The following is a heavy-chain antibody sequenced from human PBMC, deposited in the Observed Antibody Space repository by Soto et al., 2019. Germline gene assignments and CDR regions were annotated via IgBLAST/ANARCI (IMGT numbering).Heavy chain of an antibody. Sequence: SETLSLTCAVSGGSISSSNWWSWVRQPPGKGLEWIGEIYHSGSTNYNPSLKSRVTISVDKSKNQFSLKLSSVTAADTAVYYCAKGSLVGSSSSDDWGQGTLVTVSS. CDR3: AKGSLVGSSSSDD. CDR2: IYHSGST. V-gene: IGHV4-4*02. D-gene: IGHD6-6*01. CDR1: GGSISSSNW. J-gene: IGHJ4*02.